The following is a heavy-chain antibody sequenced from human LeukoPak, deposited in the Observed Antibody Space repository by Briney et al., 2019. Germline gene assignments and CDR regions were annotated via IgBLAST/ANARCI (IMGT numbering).Heavy chain of an antibody. D-gene: IGHD3-10*01. CDR1: GGSISSYY. V-gene: IGHV4-59*01. J-gene: IGHJ6*03. CDR2: IHYSGST. CDR3: ARVEEGYGSGRREKYYYYYMDV. Sequence: SETLSLTCTVSGGSISSYYWNWIRQPPGKGLEWIGYIHYSGSTSYNPSLKSRVTISVDTSKKQFSLKLSSVTAADTAVYYCARVEEGYGSGRREKYYYYYMDVWGKGTTVTISS.